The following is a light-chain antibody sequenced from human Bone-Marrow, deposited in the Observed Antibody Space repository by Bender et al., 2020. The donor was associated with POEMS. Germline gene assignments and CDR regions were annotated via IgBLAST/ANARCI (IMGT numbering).Light chain of an antibody. V-gene: IGLV3-25*03. CDR3: QSADSRGSWV. CDR2: KDS. CDR1: ALPQQY. Sequence: SSELTQPPSMSVSPGQTARITCSGDALPQQYSYWYQQKPGQAPVQVIYKDSERPSGIPERFSASPSGTTVTLTISGVQAEDEADYYCQSADSRGSWVFGGGTRLTVL. J-gene: IGLJ3*02.